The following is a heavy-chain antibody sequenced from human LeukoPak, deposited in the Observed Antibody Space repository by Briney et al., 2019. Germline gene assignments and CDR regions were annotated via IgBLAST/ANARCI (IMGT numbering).Heavy chain of an antibody. Sequence: ASVKVSCKASGYTFTGYYMHWVRQAHGQGLEWMGWINPYSGGTNYAQKFQGRVTMTRDTSISTAYMELSRLRSDDTAVYYCARDVDHDFWSGYRDYYYYMDVWGKGTTVTVSS. CDR1: GYTFTGYY. V-gene: IGHV1-2*02. D-gene: IGHD3-3*01. J-gene: IGHJ6*03. CDR3: ARDVDHDFWSGYRDYYYYMDV. CDR2: INPYSGGT.